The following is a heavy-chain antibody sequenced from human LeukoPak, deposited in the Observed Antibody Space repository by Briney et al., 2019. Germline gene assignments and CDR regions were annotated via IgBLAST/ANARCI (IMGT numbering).Heavy chain of an antibody. D-gene: IGHD6-13*01. CDR1: GGSFSGYY. CDR3: ARRAAAGRCFDY. V-gene: IGHV4-34*01. Sequence: PSETLSLTCAVYGGSFSGYYWSWIRQPPGKGLEWIGEINHSGSTNYNPSLKSRVTISVDTSKNQFSLKLSSVTAADTAVYYCARRAAAGRCFDYWGQGTLVTVSS. J-gene: IGHJ4*02. CDR2: INHSGST.